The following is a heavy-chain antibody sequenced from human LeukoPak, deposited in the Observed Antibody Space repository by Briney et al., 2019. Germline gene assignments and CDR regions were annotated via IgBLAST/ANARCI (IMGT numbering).Heavy chain of an antibody. D-gene: IGHD5-18*01. J-gene: IGHJ4*02. V-gene: IGHV3-9*01. CDR3: AKVPYNSYGFDY. Sequence: GGSLRLSCAASGFTFDDYAMHWVRQAPGEGLEWVSGISWNSGSIGYADSVKGRFTISRDNSKNTLYLQMNSLRAEDTAVYYCAKVPYNSYGFDYWGQGTLVTVSS. CDR1: GFTFDDYA. CDR2: ISWNSGSI.